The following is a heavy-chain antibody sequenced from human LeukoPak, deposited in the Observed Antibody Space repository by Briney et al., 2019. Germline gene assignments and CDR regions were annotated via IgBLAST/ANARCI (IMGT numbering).Heavy chain of an antibody. CDR3: ARGVLEWELLTHFDY. V-gene: IGHV4-30-4*08. CDR2: IYYSGST. J-gene: IGHJ4*02. D-gene: IGHD1-26*01. Sequence: SETLSLTCTVSGGSISSGDYYWSWIRQPPGKGLEWIGYIYYSGSTYYNPSLKSRVTISVDTSKNQFSLKLSSVTAADTAAYYCARGVLEWELLTHFDYWGQGTLVTVSS. CDR1: GGSISSGDYY.